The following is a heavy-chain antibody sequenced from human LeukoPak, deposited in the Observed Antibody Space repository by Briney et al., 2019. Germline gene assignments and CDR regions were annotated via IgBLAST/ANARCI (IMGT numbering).Heavy chain of an antibody. CDR1: GFTFSSYS. CDR2: ISSSSSYI. CDR3: TTDRDEITMVRGVIIKLRRAED. J-gene: IGHJ4*02. D-gene: IGHD3-10*01. V-gene: IGHV3-21*03. Sequence: GGSLRLSCAASGFTFSSYSMNWVRQAPGKGLEWVSSISSSSSYIYYADSVKGRFTISRDNAKNSLYLQMNSLRAEDTAVYYCTTDRDEITMVRGVIIKLRRAEDWGQGTLVTVSS.